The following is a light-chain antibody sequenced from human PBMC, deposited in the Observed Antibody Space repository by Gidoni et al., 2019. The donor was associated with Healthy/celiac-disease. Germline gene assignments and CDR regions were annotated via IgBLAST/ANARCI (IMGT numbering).Light chain of an antibody. J-gene: IGKJ5*01. Sequence: IVMTQSPDSLAVSLGERATINCNSSQSVLYSSNKKNYLAWYQQKPGQPPKLLIYWASTRESGVPDRFSGSGSGTDFTLTISSLQAEDVAVYYCQQYYSTPPITFGQGTRLEIK. CDR3: QQYYSTPPIT. V-gene: IGKV4-1*01. CDR2: WAS. CDR1: QSVLYSSNKKNY.